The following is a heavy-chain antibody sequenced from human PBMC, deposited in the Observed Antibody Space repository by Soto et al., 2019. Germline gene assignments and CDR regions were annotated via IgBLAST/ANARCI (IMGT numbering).Heavy chain of an antibody. V-gene: IGHV3-23*01. D-gene: IGHD3-16*01. CDR1: GFTFSSYA. J-gene: IGHJ6*02. CDR2: ISGSGCST. CDR3: AKGANSVYYYGMDV. Sequence: EVQLLESGGGLVQPGGSLRLSCAASGFTFSSYAMSWVRQAPGKGLGWVSAISGSGCSTYYADSVKGRFTSSRENSKNTLYLQMNSLRSEDTAVYYYAKGANSVYYYGMDVWGQGTTVTVSS.